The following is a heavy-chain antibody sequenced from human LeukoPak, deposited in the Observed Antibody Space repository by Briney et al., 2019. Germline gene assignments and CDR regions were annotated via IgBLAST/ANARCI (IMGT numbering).Heavy chain of an antibody. CDR1: GFTFSSYG. V-gene: IGHV3-48*04. CDR2: ISSSGSTI. Sequence: PGGSLRLSCAASGFTFSSYGMYWVRQAPGKGLEWVSYISSSGSTIYYADSVKGRFTISRDNAKNSLYLQMNSLRAEDTAVYYCAREYSSSWLAFDYWGQGTLVTVSS. CDR3: AREYSSSWLAFDY. J-gene: IGHJ4*02. D-gene: IGHD6-13*01.